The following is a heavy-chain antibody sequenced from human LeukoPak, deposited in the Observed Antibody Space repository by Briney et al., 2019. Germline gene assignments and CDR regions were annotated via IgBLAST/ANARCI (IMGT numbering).Heavy chain of an antibody. J-gene: IGHJ4*02. CDR1: GYTFTSYD. CDR3: ARVDYYDSSGYLDY. Sequence: GASVKVSCKASGYTFTSYDINWVRQATGQGLEWMGWMNPNSGNTGYAQKFQGRVTITRNTSISTAYMELSSLRSEDTAVYYCARVDYYDSSGYLDYWGQGTLVTVSS. CDR2: MNPNSGNT. D-gene: IGHD3-22*01. V-gene: IGHV1-8*03.